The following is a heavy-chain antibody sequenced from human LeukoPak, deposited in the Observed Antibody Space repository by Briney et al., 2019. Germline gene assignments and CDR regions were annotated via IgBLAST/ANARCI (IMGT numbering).Heavy chain of an antibody. J-gene: IGHJ4*02. D-gene: IGHD3-22*01. V-gene: IGHV3-21*01. Sequence: GGSLRLSCAASGFTFSGYSMNWVRQAPGKGLEWVSSISSSVSYIYYADSLKGRFTISRDNAKNSLFLQMSSLRAEDTAVYYCARRGYYDSSGYDYWGQGTLVTVSS. CDR2: ISSSVSYI. CDR1: GFTFSGYS. CDR3: ARRGYYDSSGYDY.